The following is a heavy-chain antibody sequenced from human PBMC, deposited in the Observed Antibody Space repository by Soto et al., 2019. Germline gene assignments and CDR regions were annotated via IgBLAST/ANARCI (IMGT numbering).Heavy chain of an antibody. V-gene: IGHV3-30-3*01. J-gene: IGHJ6*02. Sequence: QVQLVESGGGVVQPGRSLRLSCAASGFTFSSYAMHWVRQAPGKGLEWVAVISYDGSNKYYADSVKGRFTISRDNSKNTLYLQMNSLRAEDTAVYYCARGAYYDILTGYTYGMDVWGQGTTVTVSS. CDR2: ISYDGSNK. D-gene: IGHD3-9*01. CDR3: ARGAYYDILTGYTYGMDV. CDR1: GFTFSSYA.